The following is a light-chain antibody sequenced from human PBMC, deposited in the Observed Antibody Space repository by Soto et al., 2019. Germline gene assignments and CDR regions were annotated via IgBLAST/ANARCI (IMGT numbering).Light chain of an antibody. CDR2: GAS. Sequence: EIVLTQSPCTLSLSPGERATLSCRASQSVSSSYLAWYQQKLGEAPRLLIYGASGTATGIPDRFSGSGSGTDFTLTISRLEPEDFAVYYCQQYGSSPLLTFGGGTKVEIK. CDR3: QQYGSSPLLT. CDR1: QSVSSSY. J-gene: IGKJ4*01. V-gene: IGKV3-20*01.